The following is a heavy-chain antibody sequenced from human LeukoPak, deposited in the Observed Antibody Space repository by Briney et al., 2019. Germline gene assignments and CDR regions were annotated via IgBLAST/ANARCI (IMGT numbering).Heavy chain of an antibody. CDR2: INHSGST. CDR1: GGSFSGYY. J-gene: IGHJ5*02. Sequence: SETLSLTCAVYGGSFSGYYWSWIRQPPGKGLEWIGEINHSGSTNYNPSLKSRVTISVDTSKNQFSLKLSSVTAADTAVYHCARGRNYYGSGSYQNWFDPWGQGTLVTVSS. D-gene: IGHD3-10*01. V-gene: IGHV4-34*01. CDR3: ARGRNYYGSGSYQNWFDP.